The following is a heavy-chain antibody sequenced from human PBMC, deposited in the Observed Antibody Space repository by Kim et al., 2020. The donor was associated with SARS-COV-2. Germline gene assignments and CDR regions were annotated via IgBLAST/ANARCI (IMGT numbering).Heavy chain of an antibody. J-gene: IGHJ5*02. Sequence: SETLSLTCTVSGASVTSSNFFWAWIRQPPGTGLEWIASFVYSGNTYYNPSLNSRVATSVDTSKNQFSLKLSSVTAADTAIYYCARHPPWAADKGGFDPWG. CDR1: GASVTSSNFF. D-gene: IGHD6-13*01. CDR2: FVYSGNT. CDR3: ARHPPWAADKGGFDP. V-gene: IGHV4-39*01.